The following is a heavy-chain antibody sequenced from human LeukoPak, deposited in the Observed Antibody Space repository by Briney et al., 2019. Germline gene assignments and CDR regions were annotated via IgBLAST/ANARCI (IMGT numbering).Heavy chain of an antibody. Sequence: GGSLRLSCAASGFTFSNAWMSWVRQAPGKGLGWVGRIKSKTDGGTTDYAAPVKGRLTISRDDSKNTLYLQMNSLKTEDTAVYYCTTGGVVVVAATGWFDPWGQGTLVTVSS. CDR2: IKSKTDGGTT. J-gene: IGHJ5*02. D-gene: IGHD2-15*01. CDR3: TTGGVVVVAATGWFDP. V-gene: IGHV3-15*01. CDR1: GFTFSNAW.